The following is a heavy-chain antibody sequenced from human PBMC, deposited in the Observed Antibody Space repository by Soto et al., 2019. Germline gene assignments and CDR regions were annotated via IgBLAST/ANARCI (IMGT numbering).Heavy chain of an antibody. CDR1: GFTFDDYA. CDR3: AKDMSRYYYDSSGYVY. Sequence: EVQLVESGGGLVQPGRSLRLSCAASGFTFDDYAMHWVRQAPGKGLEGVSGISWNSGSIGYADSVKGRFTISRDNAKNSLYLQMNSLRAEDTALYYCAKDMSRYYYDSSGYVYWGQGTLVTVSS. V-gene: IGHV3-9*01. D-gene: IGHD3-22*01. CDR2: ISWNSGSI. J-gene: IGHJ4*02.